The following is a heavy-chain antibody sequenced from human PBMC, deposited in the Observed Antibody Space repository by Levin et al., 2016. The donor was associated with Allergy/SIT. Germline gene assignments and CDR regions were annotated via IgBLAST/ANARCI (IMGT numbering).Heavy chain of an antibody. J-gene: IGHJ5*02. CDR2: IVVGSGNT. V-gene: IGHV1-58*02. CDR1: GFTFTSSA. Sequence: SVKVSCKASGFTFTSSAMQWVRQARGQRLEWIGWIVVGSGNTNYAQKFQERVTITRDTSASTAYMELSSLRSEDTAVYYCARWAMVRGVLSWFDPWGQGTLVTVSS. D-gene: IGHD3-10*01. CDR3: ARWAMVRGVLSWFDP.